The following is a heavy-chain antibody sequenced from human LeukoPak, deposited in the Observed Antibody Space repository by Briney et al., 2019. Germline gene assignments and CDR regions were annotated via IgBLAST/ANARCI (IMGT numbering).Heavy chain of an antibody. CDR3: AKGHGYTSRGHFDY. CDR2: ISWNSGSI. D-gene: IGHD5-24*01. J-gene: IGHJ4*02. Sequence: PGGSLRLSCAASGFTFDDYAMHWVRQAPGKGLEWVSGISWNSGSIGYADSVKGRFTISRDNAKNSLYLQMNSLRAEDMALYYCAKGHGYTSRGHFDYWGQGTLVTVSS. V-gene: IGHV3-9*03. CDR1: GFTFDDYA.